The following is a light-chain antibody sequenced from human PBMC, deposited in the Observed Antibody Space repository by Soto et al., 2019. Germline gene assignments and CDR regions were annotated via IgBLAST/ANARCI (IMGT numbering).Light chain of an antibody. V-gene: IGKV1-27*01. Sequence: DIQMTQSPSSLSASVGDRGTITCQASQDISNYLNWYQQKPGKVPKLLIYAASTLQSGVPSRFSGSGSGTDFTLTISSLQPEDVATYYCQKYNSAPLTFGGGTKVDIK. CDR3: QKYNSAPLT. CDR1: QDISNY. J-gene: IGKJ4*01. CDR2: AAS.